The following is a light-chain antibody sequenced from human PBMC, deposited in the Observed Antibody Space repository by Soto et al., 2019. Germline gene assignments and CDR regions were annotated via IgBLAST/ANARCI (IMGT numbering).Light chain of an antibody. J-gene: IGLJ3*02. CDR1: SSNIGAGYD. CDR3: EAWDDSLSAWV. CDR2: RNN. V-gene: IGLV1-40*01. Sequence: QSVLTQPPSVSGAPGQRVTISCTGSSSNIGAGYDVHWYQQLPGTAPKLLISRNNRRPSGVPDRFSAYKSGTSASLAISGLRSEDEAVYYCEAWDDSLSAWVFGGGTKLTVL.